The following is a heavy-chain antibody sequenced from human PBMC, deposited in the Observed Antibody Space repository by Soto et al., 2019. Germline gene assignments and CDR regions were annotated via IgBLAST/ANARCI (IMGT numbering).Heavy chain of an antibody. J-gene: IGHJ4*02. D-gene: IGHD5-12*01. CDR1: GYTFTGYY. CDR3: ARGTRYSGYLPPY. V-gene: IGHV1-2*02. CDR2: INPNSGGT. Sequence: ASVKVSCKASGYTFTGYYMHWVRQAPGQGLEWMGWINPNSGGTSYAQKFQGRVTMTRDTSISTAYMELSRLRSDDTAVYYCARGTRYSGYLPPYWGQGTLVTVSS.